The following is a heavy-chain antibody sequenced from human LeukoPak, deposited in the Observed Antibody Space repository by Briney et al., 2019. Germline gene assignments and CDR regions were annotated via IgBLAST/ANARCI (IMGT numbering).Heavy chain of an antibody. J-gene: IGHJ4*02. Sequence: GASVKVSCKASGYTFTGYYMHWVRQAPGQGLEWMGWINPNSGGTNYAQKFQGRVTMTRDTSISTAYMELSSLRSDDTAVYHCARPGPGSYHNYFDYWGQGTLVTVSS. V-gene: IGHV1-2*02. D-gene: IGHD1-26*01. CDR2: INPNSGGT. CDR1: GYTFTGYY. CDR3: ARPGPGSYHNYFDY.